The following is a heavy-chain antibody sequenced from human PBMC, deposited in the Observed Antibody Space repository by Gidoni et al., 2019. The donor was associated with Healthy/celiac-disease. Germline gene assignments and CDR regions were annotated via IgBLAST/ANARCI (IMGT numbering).Heavy chain of an antibody. Sequence: QLQASVPGLVNPSETLSLTCTVSGGSIRSSSYYWGWMRQPPGKGLEWIGSIYYSGSTYYNPSLKSRVTISVDTPKNQFSLKLSSVTAADTAVYYCARLVVVAAAFDYWGQGTLVTVSS. D-gene: IGHD2-15*01. CDR3: ARLVVVAAAFDY. CDR2: IYYSGST. J-gene: IGHJ4*02. V-gene: IGHV4-39*01. CDR1: GGSIRSSSYY.